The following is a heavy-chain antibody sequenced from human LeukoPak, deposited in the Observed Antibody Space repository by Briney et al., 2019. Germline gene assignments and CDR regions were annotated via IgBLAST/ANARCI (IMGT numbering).Heavy chain of an antibody. V-gene: IGHV1-24*01. CDR2: FDPEDGET. J-gene: IGHJ4*02. CDR1: GYTLTELS. Sequence: GASVKVSCKVSGYTLTELSMHWVRQAPGKGLEWMGGFDPEDGETIYAQRFQGRVTMTEDTSTDTAYMELSSLRSEDTAVYYCATFRGVFGVVDYNYWGQGTLVTVSS. CDR3: ATFRGVFGVVDYNY. D-gene: IGHD3-3*01.